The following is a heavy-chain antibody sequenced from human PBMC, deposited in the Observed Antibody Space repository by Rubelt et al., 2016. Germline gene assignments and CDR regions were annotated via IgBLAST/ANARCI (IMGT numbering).Heavy chain of an antibody. V-gene: IGHV1-69*04. CDR3: ARVRGDGYNYLDS. Sequence: QLQLVQSGAEVKKSGSSVRVSCKASGGTLSMYSFGWVRQAPGQGFEWMGRIVPIVGRTNYAQKFQARVTITVDKSTIRVYMERRNLGSDETAVYYCARVRGDGYNYLDSWGQGTLVTVSS. CDR2: IVPIVGRT. CDR1: GGTLSMYS. J-gene: IGHJ4*02. D-gene: IGHD5-24*01.